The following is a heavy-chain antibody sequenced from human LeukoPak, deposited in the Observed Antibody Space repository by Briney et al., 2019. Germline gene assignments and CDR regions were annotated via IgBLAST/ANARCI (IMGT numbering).Heavy chain of an antibody. J-gene: IGHJ4*02. Sequence: PSETLSLTCTVSGGSISSGGYYWSWIRQHPGKGLEWIGYIYYSGSTYYNPSLKSRVTISVDTSKNQFSLKLSSVTAADTAVYYCARVHYYDFWSGRTRPDYYFDYWGQGTLVTVSS. CDR2: IYYSGST. CDR3: ARVHYYDFWSGRTRPDYYFDY. V-gene: IGHV4-31*03. D-gene: IGHD3-3*01. CDR1: GGSISSGGYY.